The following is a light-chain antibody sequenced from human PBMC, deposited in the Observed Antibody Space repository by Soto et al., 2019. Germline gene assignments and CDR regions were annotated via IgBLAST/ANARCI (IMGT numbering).Light chain of an antibody. CDR3: QQYNSYSTIT. Sequence: IQMTQSPSTLSASLGDRVTITCRASQSISSWLAWYQQKPGKAPKLLIYDASSLESGVPSRFSGSGSGTEFTLTISSLQTDDFAAYYCQQYNSYSTITFGGGTKVDIK. V-gene: IGKV1-5*01. CDR2: DAS. J-gene: IGKJ4*01. CDR1: QSISSW.